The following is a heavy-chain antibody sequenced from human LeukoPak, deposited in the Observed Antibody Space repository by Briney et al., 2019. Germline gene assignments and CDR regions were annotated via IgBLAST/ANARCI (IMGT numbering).Heavy chain of an antibody. CDR3: ARVLTYYYDSSGYPFDY. D-gene: IGHD3-22*01. CDR1: GGTFSSYA. Sequence: GSSVKVSCKASGGTFSSYAISWVRQTPGQGLEWMGGIIPIFGTANYAQKFQGRVTITADESTSTAYMELSSLRSEDTVVYYCARVLTYYYDSSGYPFDYWGQGTLVTVSS. V-gene: IGHV1-69*01. J-gene: IGHJ4*02. CDR2: IIPIFGTA.